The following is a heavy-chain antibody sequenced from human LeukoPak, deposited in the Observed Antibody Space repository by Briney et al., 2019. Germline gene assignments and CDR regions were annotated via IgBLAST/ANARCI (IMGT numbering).Heavy chain of an antibody. CDR2: IYNGGTT. J-gene: IGHJ5*02. D-gene: IGHD3-10*01. Sequence: PSETLSLTCTVSGGSISSYYLSWIRQPAGKGLEWIGRIYNGGTTNYNPSLKSRVTMSLDTAKNQVSLRLTSVTAADTAVYYCARDSGTTGEVKFDPWGQGSLVTVSS. V-gene: IGHV4-4*07. CDR1: GGSISSYY. CDR3: ARDSGTTGEVKFDP.